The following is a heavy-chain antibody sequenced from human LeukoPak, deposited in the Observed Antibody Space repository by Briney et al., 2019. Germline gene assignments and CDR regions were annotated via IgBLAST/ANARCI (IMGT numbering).Heavy chain of an antibody. D-gene: IGHD3-3*01. CDR3: ARGRFDDFWSGYYFDY. Sequence: PSETLSLTCTVSGGSISSYYWSWIRQPAGKGLEWIGRIYTSGSTNYNPSLKSRVTMSVDTSKNQFSLKLSSVTAADTAVYYCARGRFDDFWSGYYFDYWGQGTLVTVSS. CDR2: IYTSGST. V-gene: IGHV4-4*07. CDR1: GGSISSYY. J-gene: IGHJ4*02.